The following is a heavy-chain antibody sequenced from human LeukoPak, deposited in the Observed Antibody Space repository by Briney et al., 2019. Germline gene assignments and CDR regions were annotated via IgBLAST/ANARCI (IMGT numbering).Heavy chain of an antibody. CDR2: IYTSGST. CDR3: ARKGISALAGAFDI. J-gene: IGHJ3*02. CDR1: GGSISDYY. D-gene: IGHD2-21*01. V-gene: IGHV4-4*07. Sequence: SETLSLTCTVSGGSISDYYWSWIRQPAGKGLEWIGRIYTSGSTNYNPSLKTRVTMSVDTSKNQFSLRLSSVTAADTAVYYCARKGISALAGAFDIWGQGTMVIVSS.